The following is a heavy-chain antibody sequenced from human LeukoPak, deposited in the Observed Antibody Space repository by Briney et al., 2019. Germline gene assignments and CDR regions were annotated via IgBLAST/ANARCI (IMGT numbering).Heavy chain of an antibody. J-gene: IGHJ4*02. CDR2: FDPEGGET. Sequence: ASVKVSCKVSGYTLTELSMHWVRQAPGKGLEWMGGFDPEGGETIYAQKFQDRVTMTEDTSTDTAYMELSSLRSEDTAAYYCATDTTGEFWAFDYWGQGTLVTVSS. D-gene: IGHD3-3*01. CDR1: GYTLTELS. CDR3: ATDTTGEFWAFDY. V-gene: IGHV1-24*01.